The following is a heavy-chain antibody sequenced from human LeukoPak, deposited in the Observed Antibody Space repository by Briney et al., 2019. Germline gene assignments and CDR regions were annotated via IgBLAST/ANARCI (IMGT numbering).Heavy chain of an antibody. J-gene: IGHJ6*02. CDR1: GYSFTNYW. CDR2: IYPGDSDT. V-gene: IGHV5-51*01. CDR3: ARHKSPVGATPIPYYYYGMDV. D-gene: IGHD1-26*01. Sequence: GESLKISCKGSGYSFTNYWIAWVRQMPGKGLEWMGIIYPGDSDTRYSPSFQGQVTISADKSISTAYLQWSSLKASDTAMYYCARHKSPVGATPIPYYYYGMDVWGQGTTVTVFS.